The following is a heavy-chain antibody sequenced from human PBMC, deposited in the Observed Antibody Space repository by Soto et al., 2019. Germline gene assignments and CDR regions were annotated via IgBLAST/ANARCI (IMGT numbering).Heavy chain of an antibody. D-gene: IGHD5-12*01. Sequence: QVQLVQSGAEVKKPGASXXXSCRASGYTFSXXXXXXXXXXXXQRREWMGWINTANDDTKYSQKFQDRVTLTKDTSASTAYMEVSSLTPEDTAVYYCARDEGVASGNWGQGTLVTVSS. V-gene: IGHV1-3*04. CDR3: ARDEGVASGN. J-gene: IGHJ4*02. CDR2: INTANDDT. CDR1: GYTFSXXX.